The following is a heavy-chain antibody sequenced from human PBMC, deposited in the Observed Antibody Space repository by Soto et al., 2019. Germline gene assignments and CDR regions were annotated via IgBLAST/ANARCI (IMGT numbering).Heavy chain of an antibody. CDR1: GFTFSSYA. CDR2: ISYDGSNK. J-gene: IGHJ4*02. Sequence: QVQLVESGGGVVQPGRSLRLSCAASGFTFSSYAMHWVRQAPGKGLEWVAVISYDGSNKYYADSVKGRFTISRDNSKNTLYLQMNSLRAEDTAVYYCARGPLVGGSLRYWGQGTLVTVSS. D-gene: IGHD5-12*01. CDR3: ARGPLVGGSLRY. V-gene: IGHV3-30-3*01.